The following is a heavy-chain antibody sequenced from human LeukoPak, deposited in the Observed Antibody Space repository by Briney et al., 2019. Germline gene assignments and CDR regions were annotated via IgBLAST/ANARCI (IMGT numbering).Heavy chain of an antibody. CDR3: ARVQAKRISYYYDSSLDWFDP. CDR1: GYTFTSYG. D-gene: IGHD3-22*01. V-gene: IGHV1-18*01. CDR2: ISAYNGNT. J-gene: IGHJ5*02. Sequence: ASVKVSCKASGYTFTSYGISWVRQAPGQGLEWMGWISAYNGNTNYAQKLQGRVTMTTDTSTSTAYMELRSLRSDDTAVYYCARVQAKRISYYYDSSLDWFDPWGQGTLVTVSS.